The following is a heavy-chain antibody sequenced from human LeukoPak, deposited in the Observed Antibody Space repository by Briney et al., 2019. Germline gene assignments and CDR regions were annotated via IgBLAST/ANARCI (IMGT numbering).Heavy chain of an antibody. CDR2: IYTSGST. D-gene: IGHD2-8*01. CDR3: ARSGVYGFDAFDI. CDR1: GGSISSYY. V-gene: IGHV4-4*09. Sequence: SETLSLTCTVSGGSISSYYWSWIRQPPGKGLEWIGYIYTSGSTNYNPSLKSRVTISVDTSKNQFSLKLSSVTAADTAVYYCARSGVYGFDAFDIWGQGTMVTVSS. J-gene: IGHJ3*02.